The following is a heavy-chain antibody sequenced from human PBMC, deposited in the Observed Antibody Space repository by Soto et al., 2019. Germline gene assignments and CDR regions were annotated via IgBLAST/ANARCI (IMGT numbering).Heavy chain of an antibody. J-gene: IGHJ6*02. CDR2: IYYSGST. Sequence: SETLSLTCTVSGASISGFYWSWIRKSAGKGLEWIGYIYYSGSTYYNPSLKSRVTISVDTSKNQFSLKLSSVTAADTAVYYCARDRTTNKGFYYYGMDVWGQGTTVTVSS. D-gene: IGHD1-1*01. V-gene: IGHV4-59*06. CDR1: GASISGFY. CDR3: ARDRTTNKGFYYYGMDV.